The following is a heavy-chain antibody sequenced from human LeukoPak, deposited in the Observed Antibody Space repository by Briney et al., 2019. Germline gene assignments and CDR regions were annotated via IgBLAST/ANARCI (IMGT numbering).Heavy chain of an antibody. CDR1: GFTFSSYS. D-gene: IGHD6-19*01. V-gene: IGHV3-21*01. CDR3: ARAAGYSSGWYSRYYFDY. Sequence: GGSLRLSCAASGFTFSSYSMNWVRQAPGKGLEWVSSISSSSSYIYYADSVKGRFTISRDNAKNSLYLQLNSLRAEDTAVYYCARAAGYSSGWYSRYYFDYWGQGTLVTVSS. J-gene: IGHJ4*02. CDR2: ISSSSSYI.